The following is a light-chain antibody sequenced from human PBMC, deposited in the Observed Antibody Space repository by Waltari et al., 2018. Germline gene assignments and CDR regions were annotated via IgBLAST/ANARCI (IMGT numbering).Light chain of an antibody. J-gene: IGLJ3*02. CDR1: SSDVGGYGS. Sequence: QSALTQPASVSGSPGQSIAISCTGTSSDVGGYGSVSWYQQHPGNAPKLIIYDVSNRPSGVSDRFSGSKSGNTASLTISGLQAEDEADYYCNSFTSSSTWVFGGGTKLTVL. CDR2: DVS. CDR3: NSFTSSSTWV. V-gene: IGLV2-14*01.